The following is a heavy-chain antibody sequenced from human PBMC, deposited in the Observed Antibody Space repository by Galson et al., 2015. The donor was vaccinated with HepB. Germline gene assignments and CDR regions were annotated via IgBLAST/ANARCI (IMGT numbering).Heavy chain of an antibody. CDR3: ARGGIRQFFGMVPAGDDAFDI. Sequence: SVKVSCKASGYSFTTYYIHWVRQAPGQGLEWMGVINPSGGSTGYPQKFQGRVTLTRDTSTTTVFMELSSLRSDDTAIYYCARGGIRQFFGMVPAGDDAFDIWGQGTMVTVSA. CDR2: INPSGGST. V-gene: IGHV1-46*01. J-gene: IGHJ3*02. CDR1: GYSFTTYY. D-gene: IGHD3-3*01.